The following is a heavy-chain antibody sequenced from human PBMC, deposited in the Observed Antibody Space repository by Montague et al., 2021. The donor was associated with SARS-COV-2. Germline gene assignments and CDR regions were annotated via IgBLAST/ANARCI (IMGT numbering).Heavy chain of an antibody. CDR3: ARDRVTTTGDY. D-gene: IGHD1/OR15-1a*01. Sequence: SLRLSCAASGFTLSRYWMSRVRQAPGKGLEWVAHLKHDGSERHHADSVKGRFTISRDNAKNSMYLQMNSLRVEDTAVYYCARDRVTTTGDYWGQGTLVTVSS. CDR1: GFTLSRYW. V-gene: IGHV3-7*03. CDR2: LKHDGSER. J-gene: IGHJ4*02.